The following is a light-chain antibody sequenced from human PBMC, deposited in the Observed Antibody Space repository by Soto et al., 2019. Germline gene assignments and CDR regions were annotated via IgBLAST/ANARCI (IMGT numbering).Light chain of an antibody. Sequence: ETVMTQSPATLSVSPGERVTLSCRASQSVSGKVAWYQQKPGQAPRLLIYGASSRATGIPDRFSGSGSGTDFTLTISRLEPEDFAVYYCQQYGSSPETFGQGTKVDIK. CDR1: QSVSGK. J-gene: IGKJ1*01. CDR3: QQYGSSPET. CDR2: GAS. V-gene: IGKV3-20*01.